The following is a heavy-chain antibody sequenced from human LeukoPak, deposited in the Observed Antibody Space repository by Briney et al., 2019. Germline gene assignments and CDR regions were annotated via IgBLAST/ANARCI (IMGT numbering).Heavy chain of an antibody. CDR3: ARDPSGGGSASDY. Sequence: ASVKVSCKASGGTFSSYAISWVRQAPGQGLEWMGWINTETQKPTYAQGFTGRFVFSLDTSLSTAYLQISNLKAEDTAIYYCARDPSGGGSASDYWGQGTLVAVSP. CDR2: INTETQKP. D-gene: IGHD1-26*01. V-gene: IGHV7-4-1*02. CDR1: GGTFSSYA. J-gene: IGHJ4*02.